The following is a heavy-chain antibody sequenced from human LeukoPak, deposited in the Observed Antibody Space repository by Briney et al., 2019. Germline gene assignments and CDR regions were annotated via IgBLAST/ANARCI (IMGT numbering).Heavy chain of an antibody. J-gene: IGHJ4*02. V-gene: IGHV3-23*01. D-gene: IGHD6-19*01. CDR3: AKDTYTSGWYSLDY. Sequence: GSLRLSCAASGFTFSSYAMSWVRQAPGKGLEWVSAISGSGTSTYYADSVKGRFTISRDNSKNTLYLQMNSLRAEDTAVYYCAKDTYTSGWYSLDYWGQGTLVTVSS. CDR2: ISGSGTST. CDR1: GFTFSSYA.